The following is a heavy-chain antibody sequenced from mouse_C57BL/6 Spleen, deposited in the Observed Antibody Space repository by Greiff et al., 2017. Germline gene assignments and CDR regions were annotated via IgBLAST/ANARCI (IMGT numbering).Heavy chain of an antibody. CDR1: GFTFSDYG. Sequence: DVKLVESGGGLVKPGGSLKLSCAASGFTFSDYGMHWVRQAPEKGLEWVAYISSGSSTIYYADTVKGRFTISRDNAKNTLFLQMTSLRSEDTAMYYCANYGNYGYYAMDYWGQGTSVTVSS. CDR2: ISSGSSTI. CDR3: ANYGNYGYYAMDY. D-gene: IGHD2-1*01. V-gene: IGHV5-17*01. J-gene: IGHJ4*01.